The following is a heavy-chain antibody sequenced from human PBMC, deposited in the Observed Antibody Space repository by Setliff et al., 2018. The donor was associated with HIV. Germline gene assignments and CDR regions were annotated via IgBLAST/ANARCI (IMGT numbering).Heavy chain of an antibody. CDR2: IRSDNSNT. CDR1: GFTFSDYS. J-gene: IGHJ4*02. Sequence: GGSLRLSCAASGFTFSDYSMSWVRQAPGKGLEWISYIRSDNSNTYYADSVRGRFTISRDNAKNSLFLQMNNLRAEDTAVYYCARPIAAAGLFDSWGQGTLVTVSS. D-gene: IGHD6-13*01. V-gene: IGHV3-48*01. CDR3: ARPIAAAGLFDS.